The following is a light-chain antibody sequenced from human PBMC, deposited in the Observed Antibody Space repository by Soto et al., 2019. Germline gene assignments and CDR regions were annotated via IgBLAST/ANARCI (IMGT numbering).Light chain of an antibody. Sequence: EIVMTQSPVTLSMSPGERATLSCRAGQSISSSLAWYQQKPGQPPRLLIYGASTRATGIPARFTGSGSGTEFTLTISSLQFDDSAVYYCQQYNNWWTLGQGTKV. J-gene: IGKJ1*01. CDR3: QQYNNWWT. V-gene: IGKV3-15*01. CDR1: QSISSS. CDR2: GAS.